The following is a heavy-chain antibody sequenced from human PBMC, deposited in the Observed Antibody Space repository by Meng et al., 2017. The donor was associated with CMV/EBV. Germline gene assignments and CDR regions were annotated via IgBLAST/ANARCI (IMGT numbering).Heavy chain of an antibody. CDR1: SISSSNYD. Sequence: SISSSNYDWGWIRQPPGKGLEWIGSIYYSGSTYYNPSLKSRVTISVDTSKNQFSLKLSSVTAADTAVYYCARAIYCSSTSCHNWFDPWGQGTLVTVSS. D-gene: IGHD2-2*01. V-gene: IGHV4-39*07. CDR3: ARAIYCSSTSCHNWFDP. CDR2: IYYSGST. J-gene: IGHJ5*02.